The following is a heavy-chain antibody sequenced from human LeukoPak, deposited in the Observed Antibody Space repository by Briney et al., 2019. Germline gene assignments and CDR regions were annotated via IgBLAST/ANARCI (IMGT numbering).Heavy chain of an antibody. CDR1: GFTFSNYG. V-gene: IGHV3-30*02. J-gene: IGHJ4*02. D-gene: IGHD3-16*02. CDR3: TSTDYVWGSYRYTHVDY. Sequence: GGSLRLFCAASGFTFSNYGMHWVRQAPGKGLEWVAFIRYDGSNKYYADSVKGRFTISRENSKNTAYLQMNSLKTEDTAVYYCTSTDYVWGSYRYTHVDYWGQGTLVTVSS. CDR2: IRYDGSNK.